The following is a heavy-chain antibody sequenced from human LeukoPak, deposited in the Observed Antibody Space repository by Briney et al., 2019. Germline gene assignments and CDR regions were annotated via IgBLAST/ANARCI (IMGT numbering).Heavy chain of an antibody. CDR1: GFIFDDYA. CDR3: ARAIGVTCISTSCYSFDY. V-gene: IGHV3-9*01. Sequence: GGSLRLSCVGSGFIFDDYAIHWVRQAPGKGLEWVSGISWNSGSIGYADSVKGRFTISRDNAKNSLYLQMNSLRTEDTALYYCARAIGVTCISTSCYSFDYWGQGTLVTVSS. J-gene: IGHJ4*02. D-gene: IGHD2-2*02. CDR2: ISWNSGSI.